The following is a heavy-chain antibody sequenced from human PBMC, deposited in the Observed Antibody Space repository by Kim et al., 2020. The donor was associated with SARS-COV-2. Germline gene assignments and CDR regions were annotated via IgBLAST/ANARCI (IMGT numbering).Heavy chain of an antibody. CDR3: ARDKGEVFAEYMWRNYRHDACDV. J-gene: IGHJ3*01. CDR1: GYSFSDKY. CDR2: INPDSGGT. V-gene: IGHV1-2*02. D-gene: IGHD3-16*02. Sequence: ASVKVSCQASGYSFSDKYIHWVRQAPGQGLEWMGWINPDSGGTDYAQNFQGRVTMTRDTSINTAYMEVTSLRPDDTAVYYCARDKGEVFAEYMWRNYRHDACDVWGQGTAVIVSS.